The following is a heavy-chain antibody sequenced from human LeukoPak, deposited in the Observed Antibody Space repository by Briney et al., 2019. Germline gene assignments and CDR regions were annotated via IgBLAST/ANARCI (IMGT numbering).Heavy chain of an antibody. CDR3: TTDAYDSSGYYPYDAFDI. Sequence: PGGSLRLSCTTSGFSFRNYWMGWVRQAPGKGLEWVGRIKSKTDGGTTDYAAPVKGRFTISRDDSKNTLYLQMNSPKTEDTAVYYCTTDAYDSSGYYPYDAFDIWGQGTMVTVSS. D-gene: IGHD3-22*01. V-gene: IGHV3-15*01. CDR2: IKSKTDGGTT. J-gene: IGHJ3*02. CDR1: GFSFRNYW.